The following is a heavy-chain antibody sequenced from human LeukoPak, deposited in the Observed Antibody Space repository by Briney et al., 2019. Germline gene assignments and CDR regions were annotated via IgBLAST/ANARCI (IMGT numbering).Heavy chain of an antibody. Sequence: GGSLRLSCAASEFTFSSYAMSWVRQAPGKGLEWVSAISGSGGSTYYADSVKGRFTISRDNSKNTLYLQMNSLRAEDTAVYYCALFDWLLRYFDYWGQGTLVTVSS. CDR1: EFTFSSYA. J-gene: IGHJ4*02. CDR3: ALFDWLLRYFDY. V-gene: IGHV3-23*01. D-gene: IGHD3-9*01. CDR2: ISGSGGST.